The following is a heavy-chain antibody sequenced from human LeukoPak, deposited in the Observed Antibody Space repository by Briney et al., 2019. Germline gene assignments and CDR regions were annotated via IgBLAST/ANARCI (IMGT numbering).Heavy chain of an antibody. V-gene: IGHV4-34*01. CDR3: AGASLRFLEWLSPVYYYYMDV. Sequence: PSETLSLTCAVYGGSFSGYYWSWIRQPPGKGLEWIGEINHSGSTNYNPSLKSRVTISVDTSKNQFSLKLSSVTAADTAVYYCAGASLRFLEWLSPVYYYYMDVWGKGTTVTVSS. J-gene: IGHJ6*03. D-gene: IGHD3-3*01. CDR2: INHSGST. CDR1: GGSFSGYY.